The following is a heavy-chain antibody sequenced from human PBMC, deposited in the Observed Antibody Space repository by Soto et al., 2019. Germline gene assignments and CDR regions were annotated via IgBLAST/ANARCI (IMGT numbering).Heavy chain of an antibody. D-gene: IGHD3-3*01. CDR3: ARDPNYDFWSGYYSYYYYYGMDV. Sequence: GGSLRLSCAASGFTFSSYAMHWVRQAPGKGLEWVAVISYYGSNKYYADSVKGRFTISRDNSKNTLYLQMNSLRAEDTAVYYCARDPNYDFWSGYYSYYYYYGMDVWGQGTTVTV. CDR1: GFTFSSYA. CDR2: ISYYGSNK. V-gene: IGHV3-30-3*01. J-gene: IGHJ6*02.